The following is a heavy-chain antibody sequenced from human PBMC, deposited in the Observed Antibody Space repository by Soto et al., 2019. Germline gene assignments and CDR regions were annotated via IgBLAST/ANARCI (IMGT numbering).Heavy chain of an antibody. D-gene: IGHD4-17*01. CDR2: INAGNGNT. CDR1: GYTFTSYA. Sequence: GASLKVSCKASGYTFTSYAMHWVRQAPGQRLEWMGWINAGNGNTKYSQKFQGRVTITRDTSASTAYMELSSLRSEDTAVYYCARDRTVTTEYFQHWGQGTLVTVSS. V-gene: IGHV1-3*01. J-gene: IGHJ1*01. CDR3: ARDRTVTTEYFQH.